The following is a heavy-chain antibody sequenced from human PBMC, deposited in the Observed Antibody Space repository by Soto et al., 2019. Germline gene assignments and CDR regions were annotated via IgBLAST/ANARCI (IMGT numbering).Heavy chain of an antibody. Sequence: SETLSLTCAFYVGSFSGYYWSWIRQPPGKWLEWIGEINHSGSTNYNPSLKSRVTISVDTSKNQLSLKLSSVTAADTAVYYCARGITPSYYYYCMEFWGQVTRVMVSS. J-gene: IGHJ6*01. CDR3: ARGITPSYYYYCMEF. V-gene: IGHV4-34*01. CDR2: INHSGST. CDR1: VGSFSGYY.